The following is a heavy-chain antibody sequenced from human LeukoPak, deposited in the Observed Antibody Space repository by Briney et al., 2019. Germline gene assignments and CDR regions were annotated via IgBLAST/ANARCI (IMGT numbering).Heavy chain of an antibody. J-gene: IGHJ4*02. CDR3: ARDEGGPVNY. CDR1: GYTFTSHG. CDR2: ISSNNGNT. Sequence: ASVKVSCKASGYTFTSHGISWVRQAPGQGLEWMGWISSNNGNTKYAQKFQGRVTTTTETSTSTAYMELRSLRSDDTAVYYCARDEGGPVNYWGQGTLVTVSS. D-gene: IGHD3-16*01. V-gene: IGHV1-18*01.